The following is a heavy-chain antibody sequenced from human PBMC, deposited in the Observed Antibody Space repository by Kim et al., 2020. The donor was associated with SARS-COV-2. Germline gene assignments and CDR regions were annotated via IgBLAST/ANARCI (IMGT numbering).Heavy chain of an antibody. V-gene: IGHV4-39*01. D-gene: IGHD2-8*02. Sequence: SETLSLTCTVSGGSISSSYYYWGWIRQPPGKGLEWIGSIYYTGTTYSNPSLKSRVSISVDTSKNQFSLTLSSVTDATVYYCARHGCTGGVCYFDPWGRGTLVTVSS. J-gene: IGHJ5*02. CDR1: GGSISSSYYY. CDR2: IYYTGTT. CDR3: ARHGCTGGVCYFDP.